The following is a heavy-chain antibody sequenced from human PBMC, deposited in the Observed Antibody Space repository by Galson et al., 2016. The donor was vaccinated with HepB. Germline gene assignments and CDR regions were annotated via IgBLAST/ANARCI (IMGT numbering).Heavy chain of an antibody. Sequence: SLRLSCAASGFTLSHYAMDWVRQAPGKGLEWVAFISYDGSNKYYADSVKGRFTVSRDNSKNTLYLQVNSLRAEDTAVYYCARGQNYYDTNEYDYWGQGTLVTVSS. CDR1: GFTLSHYA. V-gene: IGHV3-30-3*01. CDR2: ISYDGSNK. J-gene: IGHJ4*02. CDR3: ARGQNYYDTNEYDY. D-gene: IGHD3-22*01.